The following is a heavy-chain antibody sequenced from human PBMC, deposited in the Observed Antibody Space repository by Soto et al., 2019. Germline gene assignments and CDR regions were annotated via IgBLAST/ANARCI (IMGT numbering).Heavy chain of an antibody. D-gene: IGHD3-22*01. CDR2: IIPIFGTA. J-gene: IGHJ4*02. Sequence: VASVKVSCKASGGTFSSYSISWVLQAPGQGLEWMGGIIPIFGTANYAQKFQGRVTITADKSPSTAYMELSSLRSEDTAAYYCARHPRTSYYYDSSGYYQYWGQGTLGTVSS. V-gene: IGHV1-69*06. CDR3: ARHPRTSYYYDSSGYYQY. CDR1: GGTFSSYS.